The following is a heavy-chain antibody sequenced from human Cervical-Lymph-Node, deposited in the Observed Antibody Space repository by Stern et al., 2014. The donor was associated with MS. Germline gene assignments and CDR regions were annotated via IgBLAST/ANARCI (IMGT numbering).Heavy chain of an antibody. CDR1: GG. D-gene: IGHD3-10*01. Sequence: QMQLVQSGAEVKKPGSSVKVSCKSSGGISWVRQAPGQGLERMGGVIPCVGTSNYAQKFQGRVIITADTSTNTTYLHLSRLTSADTAVYYCARGSGDNWFGPWGQGTLVTVSS. CDR3: ARGSGDNWFGP. CDR2: VIPCVGTS. V-gene: IGHV1-69*06. J-gene: IGHJ5*02.